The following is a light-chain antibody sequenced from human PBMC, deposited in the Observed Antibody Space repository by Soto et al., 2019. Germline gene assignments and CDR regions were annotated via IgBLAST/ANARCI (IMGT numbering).Light chain of an antibody. CDR2: WAS. CDR1: QNVLSSSNNKNY. V-gene: IGKV4-1*01. CDR3: QPYYSNPHT. Sequence: DIVMTQSPDSLAVSLCERATINGKSSQNVLSSSNNKNYLAWYQQKPGQPPKLLFYWASTRASGVPDRFSGSRSGTDFTLTISSLQAEDVEVYSCQPYYSNPHTFGGGTKLEIK. J-gene: IGKJ4*01.